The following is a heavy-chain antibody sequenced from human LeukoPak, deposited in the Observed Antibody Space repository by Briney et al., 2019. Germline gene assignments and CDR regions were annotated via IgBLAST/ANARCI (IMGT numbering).Heavy chain of an antibody. V-gene: IGHV3-9*01. CDR1: GFTFDDYA. CDR2: ISWNSGSI. J-gene: IGHJ4*02. Sequence: PGRSLRLSCAASGFTFDDYAMPWVRQAPGKGLEWVSGISWNSGSIGYADSVKGRFTISRDNAKNSLYLQMNSLRAEDTALYYCAKAPEAGSYSYYFDYWGQGTLVTVSS. CDR3: AKAPEAGSYSYYFDY. D-gene: IGHD3-10*01.